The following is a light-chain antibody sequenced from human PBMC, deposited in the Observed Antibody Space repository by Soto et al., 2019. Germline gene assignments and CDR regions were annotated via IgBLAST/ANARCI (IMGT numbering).Light chain of an antibody. CDR2: DAS. V-gene: IGKV3-11*01. J-gene: IGKJ4*01. Sequence: EIVLTQSQATLSLSPGERATLSCRASQSVSSYLAWYQQKPGQAPRLPIYDASNRATGIPARFSGSGSGTDFTLTLSSLEPEDFAVYYCQQRSNWPLTFGGGTKVEIK. CDR1: QSVSSY. CDR3: QQRSNWPLT.